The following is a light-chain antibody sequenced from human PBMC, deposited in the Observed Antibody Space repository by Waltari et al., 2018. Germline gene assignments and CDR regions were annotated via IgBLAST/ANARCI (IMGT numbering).Light chain of an antibody. V-gene: IGKV4-1*01. CDR2: WAS. J-gene: IGKJ3*01. Sequence: DIVMTQSPDSLAVSLGERATINCKSSQSVLYSSNNKNYLAWYQQKPGQPPKLPIYWASTRESGVPDRFSGSGSGTDFTLTISSLQAEDVAVYYCQQYYSTPLTFGPGTKVDIK. CDR1: QSVLYSSNNKNY. CDR3: QQYYSTPLT.